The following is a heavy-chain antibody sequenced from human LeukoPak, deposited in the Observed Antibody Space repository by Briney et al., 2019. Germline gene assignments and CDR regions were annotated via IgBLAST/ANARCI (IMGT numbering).Heavy chain of an antibody. Sequence: GGSLRLSCAASGFTVSSNYMSWVRQAPGKGLEWVSVIYSGGSTYYADSVKGRFTISRDNSKNTLYLQMNSLRAENTAVYYCARDLSLQGGSYSFDYWGQGTLVTVSS. D-gene: IGHD1-26*01. V-gene: IGHV3-66*01. CDR2: IYSGGST. CDR3: ARDLSLQGGSYSFDY. CDR1: GFTVSSNY. J-gene: IGHJ4*02.